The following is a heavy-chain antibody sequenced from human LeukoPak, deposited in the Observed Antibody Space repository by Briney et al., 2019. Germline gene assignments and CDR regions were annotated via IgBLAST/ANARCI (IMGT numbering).Heavy chain of an antibody. J-gene: IGHJ4*02. CDR2: IYYTGGT. Sequence: SETLSLTCTVSGGSVSSGTYYWSWIRQPPAKGLEWIGFIYYTGGTNYSPPLKSRVTISVDTAQNQFSLKLSSVTAADTAVYYCARISVGATVDYWGQGTLVTVSS. CDR3: ARISVGATVDY. CDR1: GGSVSSGTYY. V-gene: IGHV4-61*01. D-gene: IGHD1-26*01.